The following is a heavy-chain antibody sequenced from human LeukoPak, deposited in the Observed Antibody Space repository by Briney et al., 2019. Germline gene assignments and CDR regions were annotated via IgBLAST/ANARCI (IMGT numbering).Heavy chain of an antibody. CDR2: IDTAGGT. D-gene: IGHD3-3*02. Sequence: GGSLRLSCEASGFTFSSYDMHWVRQVPGKGLEWVSAIDTAGGTYYSGSVTGRFIISRENAKNSLYLQVNSLRAGDTAVYFCARETLGPHFYGMDVWGQGTTVTVSS. CDR3: ARETLGPHFYGMDV. V-gene: IGHV3-13*01. CDR1: GFTFSSYD. J-gene: IGHJ6*02.